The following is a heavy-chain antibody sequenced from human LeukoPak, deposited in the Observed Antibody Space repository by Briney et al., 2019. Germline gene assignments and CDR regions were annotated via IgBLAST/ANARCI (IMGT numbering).Heavy chain of an antibody. V-gene: IGHV3-21*01. CDR3: ARDLTGVAPLDY. Sequence: GGSLRLSCAASGFTFSRYNMKWVRQAPGKGLEWVSSISSTSNYIYYADSVKGRFTISRDNAKNSLYLQMNSLRAEDTAVYYCARDLTGVAPLDYWGQGTLVTVSS. CDR1: GFTFSRYN. J-gene: IGHJ4*02. CDR2: ISSTSNYI. D-gene: IGHD5-12*01.